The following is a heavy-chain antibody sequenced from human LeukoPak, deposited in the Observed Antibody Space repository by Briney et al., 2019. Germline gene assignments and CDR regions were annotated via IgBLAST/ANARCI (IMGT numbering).Heavy chain of an antibody. CDR3: ARDYDSSGSPYFDY. D-gene: IGHD3-22*01. V-gene: IGHV1-69*13. CDR1: GGTFSSYA. Sequence: WASVKVSCKASGGTFSSYATSWVRQAPGQGLEWMGGIIPIFGTANYAQKFQGRVTITADESTSTAYMELSSPRSEDTAVYYCARDYDSSGSPYFDYWGQGTLVTVSS. J-gene: IGHJ4*02. CDR2: IIPIFGTA.